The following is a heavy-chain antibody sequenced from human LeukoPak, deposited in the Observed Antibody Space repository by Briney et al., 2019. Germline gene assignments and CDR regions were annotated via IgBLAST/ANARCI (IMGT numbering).Heavy chain of an antibody. Sequence: GGSLRLSCAASGFTFSSYGMHWVRQAPSKGLEWVAVISYDGSNKYYADSVKGRFTISRDNSKNTLYLQMNSLRAEDTAVYYCAKGLTMVRGVITTAGGMDVWGQGTTVTVSS. V-gene: IGHV3-30*18. CDR3: AKGLTMVRGVITTAGGMDV. CDR2: ISYDGSNK. J-gene: IGHJ6*02. D-gene: IGHD3-10*01. CDR1: GFTFSSYG.